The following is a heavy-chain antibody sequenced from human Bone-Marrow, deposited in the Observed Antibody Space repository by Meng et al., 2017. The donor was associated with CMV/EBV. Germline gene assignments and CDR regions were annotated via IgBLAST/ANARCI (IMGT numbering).Heavy chain of an antibody. CDR1: GFTFSSYW. D-gene: IGHD3-3*01. Sequence: GGSLRLSCAASGFTFSSYWMHWVRQAPGKGLVWVSRINNDGSGTRYADSVKGRFTISRDNAKNTLYLQMNSLRAEDTAVYYCARVDWDFWSGGGMDVWGQGTTVTVS. J-gene: IGHJ6*02. CDR3: ARVDWDFWSGGGMDV. V-gene: IGHV3-74*01. CDR2: INNDGSGT.